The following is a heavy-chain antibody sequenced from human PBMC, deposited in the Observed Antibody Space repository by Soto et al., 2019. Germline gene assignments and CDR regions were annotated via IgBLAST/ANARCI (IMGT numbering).Heavy chain of an antibody. J-gene: IGHJ6*02. D-gene: IGHD3-10*01. CDR1: GFTFSSYA. V-gene: IGHV3-64D*06. CDR2: ISSNGGST. Sequence: GSLRLCCSASGFTFSSYAMHWVRQAPGKGLEYVSAISSNGGSTYYADSVKGRFTISRDNSKNTLYLQMSSLRAEDTAVYYCVKGPTDYYGSGSYFPPYYYYGMDVWGQGTTVTVSS. CDR3: VKGPTDYYGSGSYFPPYYYYGMDV.